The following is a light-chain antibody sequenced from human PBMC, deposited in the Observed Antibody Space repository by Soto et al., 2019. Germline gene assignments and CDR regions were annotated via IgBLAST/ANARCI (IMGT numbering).Light chain of an antibody. CDR2: YDS. Sequence: SYELTQPPSVSLAPGKTASITCGGNNIGSKSVHWYQQKPGQAPVLVINYDSDRPSGIPERFSGSNSGNTATLTISRVEVGDEADYYCQVWDSSSDHLVFGGGTQLTVL. J-gene: IGLJ2*01. CDR3: QVWDSSSDHLV. V-gene: IGLV3-21*04. CDR1: NIGSKS.